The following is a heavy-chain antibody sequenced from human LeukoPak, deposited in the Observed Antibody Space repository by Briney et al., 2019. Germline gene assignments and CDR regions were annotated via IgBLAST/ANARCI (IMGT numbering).Heavy chain of an antibody. CDR3: ARVCGLNWNYGSFDY. D-gene: IGHD1-7*01. J-gene: IGHJ4*02. Sequence: SETLSLTCSVSGGYISTSYHYWSWLRHPPGKGLNGRGNIYYSGSTNYNPSIKSGVTMSVDTSKNQFSLKLSSVTAADTAVYYCARVCGLNWNYGSFDYWGQGTLVTVSS. V-gene: IGHV4-61*05. CDR2: IYYSGST. CDR1: GGYISTSYHY.